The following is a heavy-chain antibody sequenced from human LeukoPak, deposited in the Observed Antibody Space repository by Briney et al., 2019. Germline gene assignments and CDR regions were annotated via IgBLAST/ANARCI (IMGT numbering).Heavy chain of an antibody. J-gene: IGHJ5*02. CDR2: INPNSGGT. CDR3: ARDPDYYYDSSGYHYNWFDP. V-gene: IGHV1-2*02. D-gene: IGHD3-22*01. CDR1: GYTFTGYY. Sequence: ASVKVSCKASGYTFTGYYMHWVRQAPGQGLEWMGWINPNSGGTNYAQKFQGRVTMTRDTSISTAYMELSRLRSDDTAVYYCARDPDYYYDSSGYHYNWFDPWGQGTLVTVSS.